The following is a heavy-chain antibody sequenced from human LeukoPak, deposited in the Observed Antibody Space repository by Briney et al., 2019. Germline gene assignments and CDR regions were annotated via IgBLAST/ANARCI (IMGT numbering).Heavy chain of an antibody. V-gene: IGHV1-2*02. CDR3: ARDQGSGSGWYWIDY. CDR2: INPNSGGT. CDR1: GYTVTGYY. Sequence: ASVKVSCKASGYTVTGYYMHWVRQAPGQGLEWMGWINPNSGGTNYAQKFQGRVTMTRDTSISTAYMELSRLRSDGTAVYYCARDQGSGSGWYWIDYWGQGTLVTVSS. D-gene: IGHD6-19*01. J-gene: IGHJ4*02.